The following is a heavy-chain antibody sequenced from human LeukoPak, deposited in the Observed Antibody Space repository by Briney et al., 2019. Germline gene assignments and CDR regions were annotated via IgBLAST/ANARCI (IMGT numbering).Heavy chain of an antibody. CDR3: ARDLGEWELPY. V-gene: IGHV3-11*06. CDR2: ISTSSSYI. Sequence: GGSLRLSCAASGLTFSDYYMSWIRQAPGKGLEWVSSISTSSSYIFYADSVKGRFTISRDNAKNSVYLQMNSLRAEDTAVYYCARDLGEWELPYWGRGTLVTVSS. CDR1: GLTFSDYY. J-gene: IGHJ4*02. D-gene: IGHD1-26*01.